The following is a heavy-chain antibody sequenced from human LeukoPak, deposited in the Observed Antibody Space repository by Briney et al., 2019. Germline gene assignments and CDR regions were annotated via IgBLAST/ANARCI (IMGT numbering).Heavy chain of an antibody. J-gene: IGHJ4*02. D-gene: IGHD2-2*02. CDR3: ARDQNQLLYRMDYFDY. CDR1: GYTFTSYG. Sequence: ASVKVSCKASGYTFTSYGISWVRQAPGQGLEWMGWISAYNGNTNYAQKLQGRVTMTTDTSTSTAYMELRSLRSDDTAVYYCARDQNQLLYRMDYFDYWGQGTLVTVSS. CDR2: ISAYNGNT. V-gene: IGHV1-18*01.